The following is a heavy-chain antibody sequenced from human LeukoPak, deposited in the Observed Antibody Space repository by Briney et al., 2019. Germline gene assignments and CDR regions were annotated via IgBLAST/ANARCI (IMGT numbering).Heavy chain of an antibody. CDR3: GRQVVRSSSGWKFGY. J-gene: IGHJ4*02. CDR2: IYPDDSDT. V-gene: IGHV5-51*01. D-gene: IGHD6-19*01. CDR1: GYSFSHYW. Sequence: GESLKISCTGSGYSFSHYWIGWVRQMPGKGLEWMGIIYPDDSDTTYSPSFQGQVTISADKSISTTYLQWDSLKASDTGMYYCGRQVVRSSSGWKFGYWGQGTLVTVSS.